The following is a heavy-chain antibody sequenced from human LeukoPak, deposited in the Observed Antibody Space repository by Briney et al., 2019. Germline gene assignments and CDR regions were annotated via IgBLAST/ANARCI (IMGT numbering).Heavy chain of an antibody. Sequence: GGSLRLSCAASGFIFNNYVMSWVRQAPGKGLEWVSFITGYGDRTYYADSVKGRFTISRDNSKNTVYLQLNSLRTEDMAVYYCAKGMLATGWIDSWGLGTLVTVSP. CDR1: GFIFNNYV. CDR2: ITGYGDRT. V-gene: IGHV3-23*01. D-gene: IGHD5-12*01. J-gene: IGHJ4*02. CDR3: AKGMLATGWIDS.